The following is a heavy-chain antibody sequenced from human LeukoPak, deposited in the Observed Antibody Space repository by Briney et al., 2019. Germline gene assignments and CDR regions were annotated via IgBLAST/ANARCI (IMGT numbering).Heavy chain of an antibody. CDR2: IKQDGSEK. D-gene: IGHD4-17*01. CDR1: GFTFSSYW. V-gene: IGHV3-7*01. Sequence: GGSLRLSCAASGFTFSSYWMSWVRQAPGKGLEWVANIKQDGSEKYYVDSVKGRFTISRDNAKNSLYLQMNGLRAEDTAVYYCARDRDTYDYGDYVVSANYYYYMDVWGKGTTVTVSS. CDR3: ARDRDTYDYGDYVVSANYYYYMDV. J-gene: IGHJ6*03.